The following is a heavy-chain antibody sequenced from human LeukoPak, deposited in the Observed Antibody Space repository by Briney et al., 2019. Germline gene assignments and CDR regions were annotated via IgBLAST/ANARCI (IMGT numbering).Heavy chain of an antibody. CDR2: IIPIFGTA. D-gene: IGHD2-2*01. CDR1: GGTFSSYA. Sequence: ASVKVSCKASGGTFSSYAISWVRQAPGQGLEWMGGIIPIFGTANYAQKFQGRVTITTDESTSTAYMEPSSLRSEDTAVYYCARDQGYCSSTSCSHPLDYWGQGTLVTVSS. V-gene: IGHV1-69*05. J-gene: IGHJ4*02. CDR3: ARDQGYCSSTSCSHPLDY.